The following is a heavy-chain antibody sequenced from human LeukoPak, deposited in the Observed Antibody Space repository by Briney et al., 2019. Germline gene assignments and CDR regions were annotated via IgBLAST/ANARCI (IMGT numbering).Heavy chain of an antibody. CDR1: GFTFSSYS. CDR2: ISSTSTYI. Sequence: GGSLRLSCAASGFTFSSYSMNWVRQAPGKGLEWVSSISSTSTYIYYADSVKGRFTISRDNAKNSLYLQVNSLRAEDTAVYYRARGGFGELYWGQGTLVTVSS. D-gene: IGHD3-10*01. V-gene: IGHV3-21*01. J-gene: IGHJ4*02. CDR3: ARGGFGELY.